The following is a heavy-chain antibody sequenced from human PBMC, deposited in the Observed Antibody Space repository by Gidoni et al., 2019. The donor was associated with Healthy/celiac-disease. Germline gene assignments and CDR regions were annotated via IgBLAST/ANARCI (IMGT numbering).Heavy chain of an antibody. D-gene: IGHD6-6*01. V-gene: IGHV3-23*01. CDR3: GVSSIATRGLDY. CDR2: ISGGGTST. J-gene: IGHJ4*02. Sequence: EVQLLEYGGGLVQRGGSLRLSCAASGFTFSSFAMSWVRPAPGKGLEWVSAISGGGTSTSYADSVKGRFTISRDNSKNTLYLQMNSLRAEDTAVYFCGVSSIATRGLDYWGQGTLVTVSS. CDR1: GFTFSSFA.